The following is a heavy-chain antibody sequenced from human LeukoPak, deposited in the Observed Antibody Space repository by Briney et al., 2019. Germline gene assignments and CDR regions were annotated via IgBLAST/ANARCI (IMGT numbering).Heavy chain of an antibody. D-gene: IGHD3-10*01. CDR3: ARAGITMVRGVPVYYYYYMDV. J-gene: IGHJ6*03. CDR2: ISAYNGNT. CDR1: GYTFTSYG. V-gene: IGHV1-18*01. Sequence: ASVKVSCKASGYTFTSYGISWVRQAPGQGLEWMGWISAYNGNTNYAQKLQGRVTMTTDTSTSTAYMELRSLRSDDTAVYYCARAGITMVRGVPVYYYYYMDVWGKGTTVTISS.